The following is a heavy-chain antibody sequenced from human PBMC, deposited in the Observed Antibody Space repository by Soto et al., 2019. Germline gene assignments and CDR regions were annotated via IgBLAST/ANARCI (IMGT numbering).Heavy chain of an antibody. J-gene: IGHJ4*02. Sequence: EVQLVESGGGLVQPGGSLRLSCAASGFTVSSNYMSWVRQAPGKGLEWVSVIYSGGSTYYADSVNGRFTISRDNSTNTLYLQMNSLRAEDTAVYYCARALRGHKALDYWGQGTLVTVSS. CDR2: IYSGGST. CDR3: ARALRGHKALDY. V-gene: IGHV3-66*01. D-gene: IGHD5-12*01. CDR1: GFTVSSNY.